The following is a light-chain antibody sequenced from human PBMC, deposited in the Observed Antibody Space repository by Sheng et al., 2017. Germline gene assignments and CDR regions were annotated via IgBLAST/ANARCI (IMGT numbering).Light chain of an antibody. CDR2: DTS. Sequence: EIVLTQSPATLSLSPGERATLSCRASQSVWNTLAWYQQKPGQAPRLLIYDTSNRATGIPARFSGSGSGTDFTLTISSLEPEDFAVYYCHQRSNWPLTFGGGTKVEIK. V-gene: IGKV3-11*01. CDR3: HQRSNWPLT. J-gene: IGKJ4*01. CDR1: QSVWNT.